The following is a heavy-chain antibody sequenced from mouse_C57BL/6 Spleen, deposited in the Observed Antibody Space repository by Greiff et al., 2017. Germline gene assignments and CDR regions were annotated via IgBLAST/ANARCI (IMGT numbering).Heavy chain of an antibody. J-gene: IGHJ3*01. CDR2: IHPNSGST. Sequence: VQLQQSGAELVKPGASVKLSCKASGYTFTSYWMHWVKQRPGQGLEWIGMIHPNSGSTNYNEKFKSKATLTVDKSSSTAYMQLSSLTSEDSAVYYCAREGFYGSSSSWFAYWGQGTLVTVSA. CDR1: GYTFTSYW. CDR3: AREGFYGSSSSWFAY. D-gene: IGHD1-1*01. V-gene: IGHV1-64*01.